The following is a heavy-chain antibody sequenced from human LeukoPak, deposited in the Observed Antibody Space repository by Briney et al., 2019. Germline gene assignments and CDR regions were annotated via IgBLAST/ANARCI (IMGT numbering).Heavy chain of an antibody. CDR3: ARHAYLSGYSSGWYSGWFDP. D-gene: IGHD6-19*01. Sequence: SETLSLTCAVYGGSFSGYYWSWIRQPPGKGLEWIGEINHSGSTNYNPSLKSRVTISVDTSKNQFSLKLSSVTAADTAVYYCARHAYLSGYSSGWYSGWFDPWGQGTLVTVSS. V-gene: IGHV4-34*01. CDR1: GGSFSGYY. CDR2: INHSGST. J-gene: IGHJ5*02.